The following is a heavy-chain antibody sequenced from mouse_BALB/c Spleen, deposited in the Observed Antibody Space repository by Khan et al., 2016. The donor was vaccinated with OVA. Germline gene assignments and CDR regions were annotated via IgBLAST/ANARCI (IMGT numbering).Heavy chain of an antibody. V-gene: IGHV5-6-3*01. CDR1: GFTFSSYG. CDR2: INSNGGST. J-gene: IGHJ2*01. Sequence: EVMLVESGGGLVQPGGSLKLSCAASGFTFSSYGMSWVRQTPDKRLELVATINSNGGSTYYPDSVKGRFTIYRDNAKNTLYLKMSSLKSEYTAMYYCARMARTINWGQGTTLTVSS. CDR3: ARMARTIN.